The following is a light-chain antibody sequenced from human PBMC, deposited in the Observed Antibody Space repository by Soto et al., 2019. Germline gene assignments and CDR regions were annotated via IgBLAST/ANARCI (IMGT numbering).Light chain of an antibody. CDR3: QQYNPYWT. V-gene: IGKV1-5*01. CDR1: QNIRSR. Sequence: TQSPTTLSTSVRYTVTITFRASQNIRSRLAWFQQKPGKAPKLLIYDASSLESGVPSRFGGSGSGTEFTLTICSLQPDDFATYYCQQYNPYWTLGEVSKADIK. CDR2: DAS. J-gene: IGKJ1*01.